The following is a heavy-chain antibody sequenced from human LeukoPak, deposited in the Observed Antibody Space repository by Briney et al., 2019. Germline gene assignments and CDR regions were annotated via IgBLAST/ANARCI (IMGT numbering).Heavy chain of an antibody. D-gene: IGHD3-22*01. Sequence: PSETLSLTCTVFGGSFTDYFWTWIRHSPGKGLEWIGEINDYTGDTNYNPSLNSRVSISLEKSKNQFSLGLRSVTAADTAVYYCARGRIAKIVVVHSFSYGMDVWGQGTTVTVSS. CDR1: GGSFTDYF. CDR3: ARGRIAKIVVVHSFSYGMDV. CDR2: INDYTGDT. V-gene: IGHV4-34*01. J-gene: IGHJ6*02.